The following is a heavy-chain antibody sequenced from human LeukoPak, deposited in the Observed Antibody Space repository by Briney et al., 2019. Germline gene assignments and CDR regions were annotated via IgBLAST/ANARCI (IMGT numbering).Heavy chain of an antibody. CDR3: AGEVVAAATGAEYFQH. CDR1: GFTFSSYG. Sequence: PGESLKISCAASGFTFSSYGMHWVRQAPGKGLEWVAVIWYDGSNKYYADSVKGRFTISRDNSKNTLYLQMNSLRAEDTAVYYCAGEVVAAATGAEYFQHWGQGTLVTVSS. D-gene: IGHD6-13*01. V-gene: IGHV3-33*01. CDR2: IWYDGSNK. J-gene: IGHJ1*01.